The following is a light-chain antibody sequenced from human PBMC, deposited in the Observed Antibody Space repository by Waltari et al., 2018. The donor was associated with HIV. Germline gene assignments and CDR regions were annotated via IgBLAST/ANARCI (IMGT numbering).Light chain of an antibody. CDR2: KDN. V-gene: IGLV3-25*03. Sequence: SYELTQPPSVSVSPGQTARITCSGDALPTQYAYWYQQKPGQAPLLVIYKDNERPSGSPERFSGSSSGTTVTLTISGVHTEDEADYYCQSADSTGSYPDVFGTGTKVTVL. CDR1: ALPTQY. CDR3: QSADSTGSYPDV. J-gene: IGLJ1*01.